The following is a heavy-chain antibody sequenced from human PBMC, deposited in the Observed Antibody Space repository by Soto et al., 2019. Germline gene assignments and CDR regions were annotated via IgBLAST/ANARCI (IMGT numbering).Heavy chain of an antibody. V-gene: IGHV4-39*07. CDR2: IYYSGST. CDR1: GGSISSSSYY. D-gene: IGHD3-3*01. Sequence: SETLSLTCTVSGGSISSSSYYWGWIRQPPGKGLEWIGSIYYSGSTYYNPSLKSRVTISVDTSKNQFSLKLSSVTAADTAIYYCARTGYYDFWSGYQNYYYYMDVWGKGTTVTVSS. CDR3: ARTGYYDFWSGYQNYYYYMDV. J-gene: IGHJ6*03.